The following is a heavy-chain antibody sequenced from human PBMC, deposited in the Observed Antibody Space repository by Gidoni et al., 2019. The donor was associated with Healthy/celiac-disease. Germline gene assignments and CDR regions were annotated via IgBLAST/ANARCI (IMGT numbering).Heavy chain of an antibody. V-gene: IGHV4-59*08. Sequence: QVQLQESGPGLVKPSETLSLTCTVSGGSISSYYWSWIRQPPGKGLEWIGYIYYSGSTNYNPSLKSRVTISVDTSKNQFSLKLSSVTAADTAVYYCARHVPAAGIDYWGQGTLVTVSS. D-gene: IGHD6-13*01. CDR2: IYYSGST. CDR1: GGSISSYY. CDR3: ARHVPAAGIDY. J-gene: IGHJ4*02.